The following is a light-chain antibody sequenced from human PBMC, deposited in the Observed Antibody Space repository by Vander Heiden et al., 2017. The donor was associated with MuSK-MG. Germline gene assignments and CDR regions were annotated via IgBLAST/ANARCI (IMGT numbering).Light chain of an antibody. CDR1: QSVSSN. CDR3: QQYNNWPLLT. Sequence: EIVMTQSPATLSVSPGERATLSCRVSQSVSSNLAWYQQKPGQAPRLLIYATSTRATGIPARFSGNGYGTEFTLTISSRQSEDFALYYCQQYNNWPLLTFGGGTKVEIK. J-gene: IGKJ4*01. CDR2: ATS. V-gene: IGKV3-15*01.